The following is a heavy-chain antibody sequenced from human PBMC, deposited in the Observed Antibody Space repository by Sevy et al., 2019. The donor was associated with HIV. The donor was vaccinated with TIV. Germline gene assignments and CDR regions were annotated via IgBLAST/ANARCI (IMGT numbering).Heavy chain of an antibody. D-gene: IGHD6-19*01. V-gene: IGHV3-23*03. CDR2: IYSDGTT. J-gene: IGHJ4*02. CDR1: GFSFDSYG. CDR3: ARRLSSAWYFDF. Sequence: GGSLRLSCAVSGFSFDSYGMTWVRQAPGKGLEWISVIYSDGTTQYADSVKGRFTISRDTSNNTLYLQVSSLRADDTAVYYCARRLSSAWYFDFWGQGTLVTVSS.